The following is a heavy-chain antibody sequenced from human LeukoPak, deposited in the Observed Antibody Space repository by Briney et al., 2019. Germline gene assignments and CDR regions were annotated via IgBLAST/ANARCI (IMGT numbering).Heavy chain of an antibody. Sequence: PSGTLSLTCTVSGGPISSSSYYWGWICQPPGKGLEWIGSIYYSGSTYYNPSLKSRVTISVDTSKNQFSLKLSSVTAADTAVYYCARDPRKGGDLRPFDYWGQGTLVTVSS. J-gene: IGHJ4*02. D-gene: IGHD4-17*01. CDR3: ARDPRKGGDLRPFDY. CDR2: IYYSGST. CDR1: GGPISSSSYY. V-gene: IGHV4-39*07.